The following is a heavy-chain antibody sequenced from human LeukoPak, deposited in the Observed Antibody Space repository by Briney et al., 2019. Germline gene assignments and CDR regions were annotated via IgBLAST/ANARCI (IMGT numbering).Heavy chain of an antibody. V-gene: IGHV1-46*01. CDR3: ARGEPQSAFDI. Sequence: GASVKVSCKASGYTFTSYYMHWVRQAPGQGREGMGIINPSGGSTSYAQKFQGRVTMTRDMSTSTVYMELSSLRSEDTAVYYCARGEPQSAFDIWGQGTMVTVSS. J-gene: IGHJ3*02. CDR2: INPSGGST. CDR1: GYTFTSYY. D-gene: IGHD1-26*01.